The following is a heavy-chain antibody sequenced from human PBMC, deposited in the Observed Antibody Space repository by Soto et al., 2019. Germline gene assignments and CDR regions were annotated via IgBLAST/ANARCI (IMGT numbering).Heavy chain of an antibody. CDR1: GGSISSYY. Sequence: PSETPSLTCTVSGGSISSYYWSWIRQPPGKGLEWIGYIYYSGSTSYNPSLESRVTISVDTSKYQFSLKLSSVTAADTAVYYCARHKVRGSWSYFDYWGQGTLVTVSS. CDR3: ARHKVRGSWSYFDY. CDR2: IYYSGST. D-gene: IGHD6-13*01. J-gene: IGHJ4*02. V-gene: IGHV4-59*08.